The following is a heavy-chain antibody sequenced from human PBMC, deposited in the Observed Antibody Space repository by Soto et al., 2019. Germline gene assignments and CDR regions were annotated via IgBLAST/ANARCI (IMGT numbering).Heavy chain of an antibody. D-gene: IGHD4-17*01. Sequence: SETLSLTCIVSGGSVSSGSYYWSWIRQAPGKGLEWIGYIYYSGSTNYNPSLKSRVTISVDTSKNQFSLKLSSVTAADTAVYYCARRYGDCFDYWGQGTLVTVSS. CDR3: ARRYGDCFDY. CDR2: IYYSGST. CDR1: GGSVSSGSYY. V-gene: IGHV4-61*01. J-gene: IGHJ4*02.